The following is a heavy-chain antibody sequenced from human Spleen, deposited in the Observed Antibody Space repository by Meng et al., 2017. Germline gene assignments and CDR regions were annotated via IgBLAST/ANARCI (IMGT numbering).Heavy chain of an antibody. V-gene: IGHV3-74*03. CDR3: ARDRAVFAYSYGRGAYYSYGMDV. D-gene: IGHD5-18*01. CDR2: INTDASST. Sequence: GVLKISCAASGFTFSSYNMHWVRQTPGEGLVWVSRINTDASSTTYADSVKGRFTISRDDAKNTVYLQMNSLRAEDTAVYYCARDRAVFAYSYGRGAYYSYGMDVWGQGTTVTVSS. CDR1: GFTFSSYN. J-gene: IGHJ6*02.